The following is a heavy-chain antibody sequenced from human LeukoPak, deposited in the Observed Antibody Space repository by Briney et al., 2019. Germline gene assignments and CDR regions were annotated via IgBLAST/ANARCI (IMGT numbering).Heavy chain of an antibody. D-gene: IGHD3-10*01. CDR2: ISSSTSII. CDR3: ARMGVVVRAVAGLDWLDY. J-gene: IGHJ4*02. V-gene: IGHV3-48*02. Sequence: PGGSLRLSCAASGFTFSGYSMNWVRQAPGKGLEWVSYISSSTSIIYYADSVRGRFTISRDNAQHTLYLRMNSLRDDDTAVYLCARMGVVVRAVAGLDWLDYWGQRTPVTVSS. CDR1: GFTFSGYS.